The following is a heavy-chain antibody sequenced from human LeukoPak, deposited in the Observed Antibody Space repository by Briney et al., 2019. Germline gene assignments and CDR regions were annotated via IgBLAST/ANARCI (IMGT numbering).Heavy chain of an antibody. D-gene: IGHD2-2*02. CDR2: INHSGST. Sequence: SETLSLTCAVYGASFRGYYWSWIRQPPGKGLEWIGEINHSGSTNYNPSLKSRVTISVDTSKNQFSLNLSSVTAADTAVYYCAGGYCSDTSCYNAFDIWGQGAMVTVSS. V-gene: IGHV4-34*01. CDR1: GASFRGYY. J-gene: IGHJ3*02. CDR3: AGGYCSDTSCYNAFDI.